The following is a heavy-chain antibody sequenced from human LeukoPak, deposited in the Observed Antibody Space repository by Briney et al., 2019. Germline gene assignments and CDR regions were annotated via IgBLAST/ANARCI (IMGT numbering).Heavy chain of an antibody. CDR2: IKEDGGRK. CDR1: AFTFSNSW. D-gene: IGHD2-8*01. V-gene: IGHV3-7*01. J-gene: IGHJ4*02. Sequence: GGSLRLSCAASAFTFSNSWMAWIRQAPGKGLEWVANIKEDGGRKYLVDSVKGRFSVSRDNTKNSLFLQMDSLRVEDTAVYYCVRHGVWSFDFWGQGTLVTVSS. CDR3: VRHGVWSFDF.